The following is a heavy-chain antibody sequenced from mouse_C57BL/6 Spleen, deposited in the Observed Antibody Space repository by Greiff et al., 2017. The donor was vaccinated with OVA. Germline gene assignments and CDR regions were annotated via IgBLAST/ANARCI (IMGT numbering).Heavy chain of an antibody. CDR1: GYTFTSYW. CDR2: IHPNSGST. CDR3: AREGYFDV. J-gene: IGHJ1*03. V-gene: IGHV1-64*01. Sequence: QVQLKQPGAELVKPGASVKLSCKASGYTFTSYWMHWVKQRPGQGLEWIGMIHPNSGSTNYNEKFKSKATLTVDKSSSTAYMQLSSLTSEDPAVYYCAREGYFDVWGTGTTVTVSS.